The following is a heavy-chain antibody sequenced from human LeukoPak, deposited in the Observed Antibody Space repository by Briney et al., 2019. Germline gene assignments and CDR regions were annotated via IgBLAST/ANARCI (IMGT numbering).Heavy chain of an antibody. CDR2: MNPNSGNT. D-gene: IGHD3-10*01. J-gene: IGHJ4*02. CDR3: ARGYYGSGSPDPEIDY. V-gene: IGHV1-8*01. CDR1: GYTFTSYD. Sequence: ASVKVSCKASGYTFTSYDINWVRQATGQGLEWMGWMNPNSGNTGYAQKFQGRVTMTSNTSISTAYMEPSSLRSEDTAVYYCARGYYGSGSPDPEIDYWGQGTLVTVSS.